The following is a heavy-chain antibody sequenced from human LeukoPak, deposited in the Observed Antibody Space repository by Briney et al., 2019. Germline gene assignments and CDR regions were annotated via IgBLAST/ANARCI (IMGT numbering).Heavy chain of an antibody. CDR2: INHSGST. D-gene: IGHD3-3*01. J-gene: IGHJ4*02. Sequence: SETLSLTCAVYGGSFSGYYWSWIRQPPGKGLEWIGEINHSGSTNYNPSLKSRVTISVDTSKNQFSLKLSSVTAADTAVYYCARYDFWSSDYWGQGTLVTVSS. CDR3: ARYDFWSSDY. CDR1: GGSFSGYY. V-gene: IGHV4-34*01.